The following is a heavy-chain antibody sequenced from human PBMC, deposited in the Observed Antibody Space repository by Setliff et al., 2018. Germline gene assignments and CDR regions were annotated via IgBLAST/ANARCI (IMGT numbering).Heavy chain of an antibody. D-gene: IGHD2-15*01. CDR2: ISPYNGQT. CDR3: AASVGEAPFYYGLDV. J-gene: IGHJ6*02. CDR1: GYTFTYFG. V-gene: IGHV1-18*01. Sequence: ASVKVSCKASGYTFTYFGLSWVRQAPGQGLEWMGWISPYNGQTTYAQRFQGRITMTTDTSTDTAYMELRNLRSDDTAIYSCAASVGEAPFYYGLDVWGQGTTVTVSS.